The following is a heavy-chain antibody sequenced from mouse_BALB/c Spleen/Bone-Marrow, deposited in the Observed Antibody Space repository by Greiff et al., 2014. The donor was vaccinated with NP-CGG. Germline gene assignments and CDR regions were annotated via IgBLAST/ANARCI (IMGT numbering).Heavy chain of an antibody. J-gene: IGHJ3*01. D-gene: IGHD2-1*01. CDR3: ARNGNYGAWFAY. CDR1: GFNIKDTY. Sequence: VQLQQSGAELVKPGASVKLSCTASGFNIKDTYMHWVKQRPEQGLEWIGRIDPANGNTKYDPKFQGKATITADTSSNTAYLQLSSLTSEDTAVYYCARNGNYGAWFAYCGQGTLVTVSA. V-gene: IGHV14-3*02. CDR2: IDPANGNT.